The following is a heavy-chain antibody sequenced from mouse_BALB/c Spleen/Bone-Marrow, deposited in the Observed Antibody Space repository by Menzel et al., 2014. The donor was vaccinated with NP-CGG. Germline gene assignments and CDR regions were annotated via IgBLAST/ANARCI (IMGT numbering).Heavy chain of an antibody. V-gene: IGHV1-87*01. Sequence: QVQLHQSGAELARPGASVKLSCKASGYTFTSNWIQWIKQRPGQGLEWIGAIYPGDGDTTYTQKFKGKATLTADKSSSTAYMQLSSLASEDAAVYYCTRSRGWYCDVWGAGTTVTVSS. CDR2: IYPGDGDT. J-gene: IGHJ1*01. CDR3: TRSRGWYCDV. CDR1: GYTFTSNW.